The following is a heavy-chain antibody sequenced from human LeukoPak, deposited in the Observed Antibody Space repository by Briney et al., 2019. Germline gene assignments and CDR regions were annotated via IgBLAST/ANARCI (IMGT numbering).Heavy chain of an antibody. V-gene: IGHV4-34*01. J-gene: IGHJ4*02. CDR3: ARYSSGWYGNYHAREVDRGFDY. Sequence: SETLSLTCAVYGGSFSGYYWSWIRQPPGKGLEWIGEINHSGSTNYNPSLKSRVTISVDTSKNQFSLKLSSVTAADTAVYYCARYSSGWYGNYHAREVDRGFDYWGQGTLVTVSS. CDR1: GGSFSGYY. D-gene: IGHD6-19*01. CDR2: INHSGST.